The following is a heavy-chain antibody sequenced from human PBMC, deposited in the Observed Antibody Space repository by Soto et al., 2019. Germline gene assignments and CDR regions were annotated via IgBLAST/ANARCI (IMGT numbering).Heavy chain of an antibody. Sequence: SETLSLTCIVSGVSISSYYWSWIRQPPGKGLEWIGYIYYESTNYNPSLKSRVIISVDTSRNQFSLRLSSVTAADTAVYYCARAYYDTSGYSLDPWGQGTLVTVSS. CDR1: GVSISSYY. D-gene: IGHD3-22*01. CDR3: ARAYYDTSGYSLDP. J-gene: IGHJ5*02. CDR2: IYYEST. V-gene: IGHV4-59*01.